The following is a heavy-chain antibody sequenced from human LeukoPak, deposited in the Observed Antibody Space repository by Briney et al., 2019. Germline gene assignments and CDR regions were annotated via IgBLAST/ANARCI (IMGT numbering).Heavy chain of an antibody. V-gene: IGHV3-74*01. D-gene: IGHD1-26*01. CDR2: INSDGSTT. J-gene: IGHJ4*02. Sequence: PGGSLRLSCAASGFTFSSSWMHWVRQAPGKGLVWVSRINSDGSTTTYADSVKGRFTVSRDNAKNTLYLQMNSLRADDTAVYYCARAVGGSSGYWGQGTLVTVSS. CDR1: GFTFSSSW. CDR3: ARAVGGSSGY.